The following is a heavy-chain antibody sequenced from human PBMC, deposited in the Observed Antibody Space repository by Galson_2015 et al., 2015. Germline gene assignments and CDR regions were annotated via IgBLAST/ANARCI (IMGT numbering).Heavy chain of an antibody. D-gene: IGHD3-22*01. CDR3: ARVTGGSSDYYYWEYAFDI. J-gene: IGHJ3*02. Sequence: SVKVSCKASGGTFSSYAISWVRQAPGQGLEWMGGIIPIFGTANYAQKFQGRVTITADESTSTAYMELSSLRSEDTAVYYCARVTGGSSDYYYWEYAFDIWGQGTMVTVSS. V-gene: IGHV1-69*13. CDR1: GGTFSSYA. CDR2: IIPIFGTA.